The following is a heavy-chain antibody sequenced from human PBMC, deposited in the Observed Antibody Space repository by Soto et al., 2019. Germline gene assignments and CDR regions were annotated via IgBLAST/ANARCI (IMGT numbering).Heavy chain of an antibody. CDR2: ISSSGNTI. Sequence: GGSLRLSCAASGFTFSNYYMSWIRQAPGKGLEWVSYISSSGNTIYYADSVKGRFTISRDNAKNTLYLQMNSLRAEDTAVYYCARDLVGATTESSQHWGQGPLVTVAS. J-gene: IGHJ1*01. CDR1: GFTFSNYY. CDR3: ARDLVGATTESSQH. V-gene: IGHV3-11*04. D-gene: IGHD1-26*01.